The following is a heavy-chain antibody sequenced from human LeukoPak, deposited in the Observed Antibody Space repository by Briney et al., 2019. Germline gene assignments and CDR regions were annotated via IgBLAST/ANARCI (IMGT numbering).Heavy chain of an antibody. CDR1: GGPISNYY. CDR3: ARAAEYSSGWYLFDY. CDR2: IYTSGGT. V-gene: IGHV4-4*07. Sequence: PSETLSLTCTVSGGPISNYYWTWIRQPAGKGLEWIGRIYTSGGTNYNPSLKSRVTMSVDTSKNQFSLKLSSVTAADTAMYYCARAAEYSSGWYLFDYWGQGILVTVSA. J-gene: IGHJ4*02. D-gene: IGHD6-19*01.